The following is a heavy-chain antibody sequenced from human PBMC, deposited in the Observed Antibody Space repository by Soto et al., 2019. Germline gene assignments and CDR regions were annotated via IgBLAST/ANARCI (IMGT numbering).Heavy chain of an antibody. CDR2: ISTSSTYR. CDR3: ARDGSGAAANPYFDY. D-gene: IGHD2-2*01. Sequence: GGSLRLSCAASGFTFSSYTMHWVRQAPGKGLEWVSSISTSSTYRYIADSVTGRFTISRDNAQNSLYLQMTSLRAEDTAVYYCARDGSGAAANPYFDYWGQGTLVTVSS. J-gene: IGHJ4*02. CDR1: GFTFSSYT. V-gene: IGHV3-21*04.